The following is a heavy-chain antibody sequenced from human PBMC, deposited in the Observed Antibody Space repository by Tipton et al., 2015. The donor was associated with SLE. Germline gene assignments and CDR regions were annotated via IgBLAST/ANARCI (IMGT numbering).Heavy chain of an antibody. CDR3: ATLGPYDDEGSSDY. J-gene: IGHJ4*02. Sequence: SGFTFSIHTLHWVRQAPGKGLEYVSGITSHGDRTFYADSLKGRFIISRDNSKNTLYLQMRSLRAEDMGVYYCATLGPYDDEGSSDYWGQGTLVTVSS. D-gene: IGHD3-16*01. V-gene: IGHV3-64*02. CDR1: GFTFSIHT. CDR2: ITSHGDRT.